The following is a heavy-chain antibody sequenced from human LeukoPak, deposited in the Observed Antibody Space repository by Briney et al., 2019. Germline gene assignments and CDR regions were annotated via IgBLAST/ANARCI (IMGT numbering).Heavy chain of an antibody. CDR2: INHSGST. D-gene: IGHD4-17*01. CDR1: GGSFSGYY. V-gene: IGHV4-34*01. J-gene: IGHJ4*02. CDR3: ARDWDAYGDYPLGY. Sequence: SETLSLTCAVYGGSFSGYYWSWIRQPPGKGLEWIGEINHSGSTNYNPSLKSRVTISVDTSKNQFSLKLSSVTAADTAVYYCARDWDAYGDYPLGYWGQGTLVTVSS.